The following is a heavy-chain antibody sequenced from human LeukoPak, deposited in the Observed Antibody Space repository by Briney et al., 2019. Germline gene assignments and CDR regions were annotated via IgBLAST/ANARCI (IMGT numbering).Heavy chain of an antibody. V-gene: IGHV1-18*01. CDR2: ISAYNGNT. CDR3: ARRYYDSMGNDY. CDR1: GGTFSSYA. Sequence: ASVKVSCKASGGTFSSYAISWVRQAPGQGLEWMGWISAYNGNTNYAQKLQGRVTMTTDTSTSTAYMELRSLRSDDTAVYYCARRYYDSMGNDYWGQGTLVTVSS. J-gene: IGHJ4*02. D-gene: IGHD3-22*01.